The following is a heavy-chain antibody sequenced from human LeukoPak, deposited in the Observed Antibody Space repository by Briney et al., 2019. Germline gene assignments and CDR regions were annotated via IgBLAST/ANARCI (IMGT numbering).Heavy chain of an antibody. CDR1: GGSISSYY. V-gene: IGHV4-39*01. Sequence: SETLSLTCTVSGGSISSYYWSWIRQPPGKGLEWIGSIYYSGSTYYNPSLKSRVTISVDTSKNQFSLKLSSVTAADTAVYYCARPGGFDAFDIWGQGTMATVSS. D-gene: IGHD4-23*01. J-gene: IGHJ3*02. CDR2: IYYSGST. CDR3: ARPGGFDAFDI.